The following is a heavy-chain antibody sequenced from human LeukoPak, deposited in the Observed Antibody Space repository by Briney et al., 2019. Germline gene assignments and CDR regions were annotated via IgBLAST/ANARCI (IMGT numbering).Heavy chain of an antibody. D-gene: IGHD5-18*01. CDR3: ARQGYSYGYRVNWFDP. Sequence: TSETLSLTCTVSGGSISSSSYYWGWIRQPPGKGLEWIGSIYYSGSTYYNPSLKSRVTISVDTSKNQFSLKLSSVTAADTAVYYCARQGYSYGYRVNWFDPWGQGTLVTVSS. J-gene: IGHJ5*02. CDR1: GGSISSSSYY. CDR2: IYYSGST. V-gene: IGHV4-39*01.